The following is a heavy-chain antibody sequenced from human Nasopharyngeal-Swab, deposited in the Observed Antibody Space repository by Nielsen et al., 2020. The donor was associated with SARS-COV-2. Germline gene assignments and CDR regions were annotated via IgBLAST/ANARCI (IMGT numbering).Heavy chain of an antibody. D-gene: IGHD2-21*02. V-gene: IGHV3-23*01. CDR1: GFTFDNYA. J-gene: IGHJ3*01. CDR2: ISGSGSST. Sequence: GESLKISCAASGFTFDNYAMVWVRQAPGKGLEWVSSISGSGSSTYYADSVKARFTISRDNSKNTLYLQVNSLRVEDTAVYYCVKDAGVTRSRSLDFWGQGTMVTVSS. CDR3: VKDAGVTRSRSLDF.